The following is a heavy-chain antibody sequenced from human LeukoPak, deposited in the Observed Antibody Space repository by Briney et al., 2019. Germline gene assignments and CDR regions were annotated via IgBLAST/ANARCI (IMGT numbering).Heavy chain of an antibody. CDR1: GFTFSSYS. D-gene: IGHD3-10*01. CDR2: ISSSSSTI. CDR3: ARETDRSWFGYYYYYMDV. V-gene: IGHV3-48*04. Sequence: GGSLRLSCAASGFTFSSYSMNWVRQAPGKGLEWVSYISSSSSTIYYADSVKGRFTISRDNAKNSLYLQMNSLRAEDTAVYYCARETDRSWFGYYYYYMDVWGKGTTVTVSS. J-gene: IGHJ6*03.